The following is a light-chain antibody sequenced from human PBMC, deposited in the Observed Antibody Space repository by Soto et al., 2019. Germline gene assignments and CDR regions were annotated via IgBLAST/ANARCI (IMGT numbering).Light chain of an antibody. V-gene: IGKV3-11*01. J-gene: IGKJ4*01. Sequence: EIVLTQSPATLSLSPGERATLSCGASQSVSSYLAWYQQKPGQAPRLLIYDASNRATGIPARFSGSGSGTDFTLTISSLEPEDFAVYYCQQRSNWPPGTFGGGTKVEIK. CDR3: QQRSNWPPGT. CDR1: QSVSSY. CDR2: DAS.